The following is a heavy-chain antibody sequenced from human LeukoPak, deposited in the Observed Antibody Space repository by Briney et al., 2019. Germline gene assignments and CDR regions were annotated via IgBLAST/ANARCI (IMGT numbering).Heavy chain of an antibody. CDR3: ARDGGGGDYGY. Sequence: PGGSLTLSCAASGFTFSSYWMHWVRQAPGKGLVWVSRINSDGSSTSYADSVKGRFTISRDNAKNTLYLQMNSLRAEDTAVYYCARDGGGGDYGYWGQGTLVTVSS. J-gene: IGHJ4*02. CDR2: INSDGSST. V-gene: IGHV3-74*01. D-gene: IGHD3-16*01. CDR1: GFTFSSYW.